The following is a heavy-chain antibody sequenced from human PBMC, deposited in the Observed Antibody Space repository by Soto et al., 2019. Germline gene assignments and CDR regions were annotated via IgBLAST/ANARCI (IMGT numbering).Heavy chain of an antibody. CDR3: ARADDFSDRFDY. CDR2: IYYSGST. J-gene: IGHJ4*02. D-gene: IGHD4-17*01. CDR1: GGSISSGDFY. Sequence: PSETLSLTCTVSGGSISSGDFYGIWIRQPPGKGLELIGNIYYSGSTYYNPSLRSRAIMSVDTSQNQFSLKLSSLTAAATVVYFCARADDFSDRFDYWGQGALVTVSS. V-gene: IGHV4-30-4*01.